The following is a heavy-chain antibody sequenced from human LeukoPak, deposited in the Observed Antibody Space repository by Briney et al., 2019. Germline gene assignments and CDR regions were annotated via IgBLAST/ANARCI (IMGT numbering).Heavy chain of an antibody. CDR3: AGLSSSGWYYYYYGMDV. CDR1: GGSISSSSYY. J-gene: IGHJ6*02. V-gene: IGHV4-39*01. D-gene: IGHD6-19*01. Sequence: SETLSLTCTVSGGSISSSSYYWGWIRQPPGKGLEWIGSIYYSGSTYYNPSLKSRVTISVDTSKNQFSLKLSSVTAADTAMYYCAGLSSSGWYYYYYGMDVWGQGTTVTVSS. CDR2: IYYSGST.